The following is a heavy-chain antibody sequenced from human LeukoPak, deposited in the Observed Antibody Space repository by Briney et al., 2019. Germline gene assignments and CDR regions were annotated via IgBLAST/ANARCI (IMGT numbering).Heavy chain of an antibody. CDR1: GGSVSSSSYY. J-gene: IGHJ4*02. Sequence: RTSETLSLTCTVSGGSVSSSSYYWGWIRQPPGKGLEWIGSIYYSGSTYSNPSLKSRVTISVDTSKNQFSLKLSPVTAADTAVYYCASRSSWYPFDYWGQGTLVTVSS. V-gene: IGHV4-39*01. CDR3: ASRSSWYPFDY. D-gene: IGHD6-13*01. CDR2: IYYSGST.